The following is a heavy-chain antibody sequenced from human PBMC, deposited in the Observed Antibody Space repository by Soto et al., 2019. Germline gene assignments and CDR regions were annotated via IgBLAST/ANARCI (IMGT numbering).Heavy chain of an antibody. Sequence: EVQVVESGGGLVQPGGSLRLSCAASGFTFSDYWMHWVRQAPGQGLVWVSRIQGDLITTNYADSVKGRFTLSRDNARNTVSLKIVSPRAEDTAVYYSERGARGLYFMDVWGKGTTVTVSS. CDR2: IQGDLITT. D-gene: IGHD5-12*01. CDR1: GFTFSDYW. J-gene: IGHJ6*03. V-gene: IGHV3-74*01. CDR3: ERGARGLYFMDV.